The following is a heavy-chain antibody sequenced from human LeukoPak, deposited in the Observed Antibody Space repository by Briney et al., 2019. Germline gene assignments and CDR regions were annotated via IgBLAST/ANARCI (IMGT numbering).Heavy chain of an antibody. D-gene: IGHD1-26*01. CDR1: GFTFSHAW. V-gene: IGHV3-15*01. CDR2: IKSNPDGGTA. Sequence: GGSLRLSCAASGFTFSHAWMSWVRQPPGKGLEWVGRIKSNPDGGTAEYAAPVKGRFTISRDDSKNTLYLQMNSLKTEDTAVYYRTTGNSGNWGQGTLVTVSS. CDR3: TTGNSGN. J-gene: IGHJ4*02.